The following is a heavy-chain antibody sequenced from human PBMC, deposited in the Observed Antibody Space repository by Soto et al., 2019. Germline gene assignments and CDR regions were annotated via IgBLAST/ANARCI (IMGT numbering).Heavy chain of an antibody. CDR1: GFTFSSYA. J-gene: IGHJ4*02. Sequence: PGGSLRLSCAASGFTFSSYAMSWVRQAPGKGLEWVSAISGSGGSTYYADSVKGRFTISRDNSKNTLYLQMNSLRAEDTAVYYCARDQPHCSGGSCYPDYWGQGTLVTVSS. CDR3: ARDQPHCSGGSCYPDY. D-gene: IGHD2-15*01. V-gene: IGHV3-23*01. CDR2: ISGSGGST.